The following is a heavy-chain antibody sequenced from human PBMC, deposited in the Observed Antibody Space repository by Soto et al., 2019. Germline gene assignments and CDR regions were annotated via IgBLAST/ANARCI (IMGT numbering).Heavy chain of an antibody. CDR2: IYYSGST. V-gene: IGHV4-31*03. CDR3: ASYGSGSTLRVAPVDY. J-gene: IGHJ4*02. CDR1: GGSISSGGYY. Sequence: PSETLSLTCTVSGGSISSGGYYWSWIRQHPGKGLEWIGYIYYSGSTYYNPSLKSRVTISVDTSKNQFSLNLSSVTAADTAVYYCASYGSGSTLRVAPVDYGGQGTLVTVSS. D-gene: IGHD3-10*01.